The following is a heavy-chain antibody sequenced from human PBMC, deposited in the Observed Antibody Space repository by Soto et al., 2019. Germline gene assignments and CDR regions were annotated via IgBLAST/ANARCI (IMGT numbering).Heavy chain of an antibody. J-gene: IGHJ4*02. V-gene: IGHV3-30-3*01. D-gene: IGHD5-12*01. Sequence: QVQLVESGGGVVQPGRSLRLSCAASGFTFSSYALHWVRQAPGKGLEWVAVISYDGSNKYYADSVKGRFTISRDNSKNTLYLQMNGLRGDDTAVYYCARGGRLRHFDYWGQGTLVTVSS. CDR3: ARGGRLRHFDY. CDR1: GFTFSSYA. CDR2: ISYDGSNK.